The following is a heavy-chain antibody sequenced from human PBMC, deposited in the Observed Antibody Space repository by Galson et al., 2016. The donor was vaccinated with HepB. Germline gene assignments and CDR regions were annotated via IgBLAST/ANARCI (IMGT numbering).Heavy chain of an antibody. J-gene: IGHJ4*02. Sequence: SVKVSCKASGGTFNSYGLSWVRQAPGQGLEWRGGITPIFDTANYAQKFQGRVTITADKSTSTAYMELSSLRSEDTGIYYCASQFRLGGLSLFDFLFDYWGQGTLVTVSA. CDR2: ITPIFDTA. CDR1: GGTFNSYG. CDR3: ASQFRLGGLSLFDFLFDY. V-gene: IGHV1-69*06. D-gene: IGHD3-16*02.